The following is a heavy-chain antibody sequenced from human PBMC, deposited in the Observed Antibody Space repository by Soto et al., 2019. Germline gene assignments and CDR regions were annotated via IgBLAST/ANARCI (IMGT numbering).Heavy chain of an antibody. V-gene: IGHV3-21*01. D-gene: IGHD1-7*01. CDR2: ISSSSSYI. CDR1: GFTFSSYS. CDR3: ARGTPGMDV. Sequence: GGSLRLSCAASGFTFSSYSMNWVRQAPGKGLGWVSSISSSSSYIYYADSVQGRFTMSRDNAKNPLYPQMNSLRAEDTAVYYCARGTPGMDVWGQGTTVTVSS. J-gene: IGHJ6*02.